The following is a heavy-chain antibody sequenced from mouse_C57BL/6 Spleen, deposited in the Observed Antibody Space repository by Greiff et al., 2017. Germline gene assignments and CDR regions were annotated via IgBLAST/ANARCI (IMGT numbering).Heavy chain of an antibody. CDR2: IWSGGST. D-gene: IGHD2-12*01. CDR3: ARDDCYDGFAY. CDR1: GFSLTSYG. J-gene: IGHJ3*01. V-gene: IGHV2-2*01. Sequence: QVQLQQSGPGLVQPSQSLSITCTVSGFSLTSYGVHWVRQSPGKGLEWLGVIWSGGSTDYNAAFISRLSISKDNSKGQVFFKMNSLQDDDTAIYYCARDDCYDGFAYWGQGTLVTVSA.